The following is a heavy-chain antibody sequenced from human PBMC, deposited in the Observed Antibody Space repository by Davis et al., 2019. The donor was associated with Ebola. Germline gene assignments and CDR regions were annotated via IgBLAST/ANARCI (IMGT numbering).Heavy chain of an antibody. D-gene: IGHD2-15*01. J-gene: IGHJ6*02. CDR2: ISGSSSYI. CDR3: ARDGRLCSGGTCSYYGMDV. V-gene: IGHV3-21*01. CDR1: GFTFSSYS. Sequence: PGGSLRLSCAASGFTFSSYSMNWVRQAPGKGLEWVSYISGSSSYIYHGDSVKGRFTISRNNAKNSLYLQMNSLRAEDTAVYYCARDGRLCSGGTCSYYGMDVWGQGTTVTVSS.